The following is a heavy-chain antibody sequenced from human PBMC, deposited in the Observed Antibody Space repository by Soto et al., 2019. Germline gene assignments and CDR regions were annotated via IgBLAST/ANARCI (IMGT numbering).Heavy chain of an antibody. Sequence: ASVKVSCKASGGTFSSYAISWVRQAPGQGLEWMGGIIPIFGTANYAQKFQGRVTITADESTSTAYMELSSLRSEDTAVYYCARDRKGSGRTAIYYFDYWGQGTLVTVSS. CDR3: ARDRKGSGRTAIYYFDY. V-gene: IGHV1-69*13. D-gene: IGHD6-19*01. CDR1: GGTFSSYA. CDR2: IIPIFGTA. J-gene: IGHJ4*02.